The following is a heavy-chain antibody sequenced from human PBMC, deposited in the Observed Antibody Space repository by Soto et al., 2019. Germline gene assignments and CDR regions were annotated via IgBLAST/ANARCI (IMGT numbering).Heavy chain of an antibody. Sequence: QVQLVESGGGVVQPGRSLRLSCAASGFTFSSYGMHWVRQAPGKGLEWVAVIWYDGSNKYYADSVKGRFTISRDNSKNMLYLQMNSLRAEDTAVYYCARDQYDFWSGYSSSGYYYGMDVWCQGTTVTVSS. D-gene: IGHD3-3*01. CDR3: ARDQYDFWSGYSSSGYYYGMDV. V-gene: IGHV3-33*01. CDR1: GFTFSSYG. CDR2: IWYDGSNK. J-gene: IGHJ6*02.